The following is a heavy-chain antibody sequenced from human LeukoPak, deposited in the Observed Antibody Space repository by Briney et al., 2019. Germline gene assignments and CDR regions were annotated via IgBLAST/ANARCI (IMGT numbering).Heavy chain of an antibody. J-gene: IGHJ4*02. V-gene: IGHV3-23*01. CDR3: AMDYYDSSGYYYSEGFDY. Sequence: GGSLRLSCAASGFTFSSYAMSWVRQAPGKGLEWVSAISSSGGSTYYADSVKGRFTISRDNSKNTLYLQMNSLRAEDTAVYYCAMDYYDSSGYYYSEGFDYWGQGTLVTVSS. CDR1: GFTFSSYA. D-gene: IGHD3-22*01. CDR2: ISSSGGST.